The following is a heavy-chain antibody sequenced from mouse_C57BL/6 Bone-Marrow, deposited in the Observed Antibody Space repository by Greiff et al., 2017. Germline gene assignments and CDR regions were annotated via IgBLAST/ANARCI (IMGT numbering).Heavy chain of an antibody. Sequence: QVQLKQPGAELVKPGASVKLSCKASGYTFTSYWMQWVKQRPGQGLEWIGEIDPSDSYTNYNQKFKGKATLTVDTSSSTAYMQLSSLTSEDSAVYYCARGITTWGQGTLVTVSA. CDR2: IDPSDSYT. V-gene: IGHV1-50*01. J-gene: IGHJ3*02. CDR3: ARGITT. CDR1: GYTFTSYW. D-gene: IGHD1-1*01.